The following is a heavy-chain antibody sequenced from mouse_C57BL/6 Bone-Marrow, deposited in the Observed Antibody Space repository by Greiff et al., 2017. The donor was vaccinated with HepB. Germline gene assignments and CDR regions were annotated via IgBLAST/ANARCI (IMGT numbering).Heavy chain of an antibody. Sequence: EVMLVESGGGLVKPGGSLKLSCAASGFTFSDYGMHWVRQAPEKGLEWVAYISSGSSTIYYADTVKGRFTISRDNAKNTLFLQMTGRRSEDTAMYYCARDYGSNLEYWGQGTTLTVSS. V-gene: IGHV5-17*01. J-gene: IGHJ2*01. CDR3: ARDYGSNLEY. CDR1: GFTFSDYG. D-gene: IGHD1-1*01. CDR2: ISSGSSTI.